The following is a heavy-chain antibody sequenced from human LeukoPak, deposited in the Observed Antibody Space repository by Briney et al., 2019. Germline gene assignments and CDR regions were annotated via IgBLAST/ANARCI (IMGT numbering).Heavy chain of an antibody. V-gene: IGHV3-43*01. CDR3: ARAEGSSSWHGVPFDY. CDR1: GFTFDDYT. D-gene: IGHD6-13*01. CDR2: ISWDGGST. Sequence: GGSLRLSCAASGFTFDDYTMHWVRQAPGKGLEWVSLISWDGGSTYYADSVKGRFTISRDNAKNSLYLQMNSLRAEDAAVYYCARAEGSSSWHGVPFDYWGQGTLVTVSS. J-gene: IGHJ4*02.